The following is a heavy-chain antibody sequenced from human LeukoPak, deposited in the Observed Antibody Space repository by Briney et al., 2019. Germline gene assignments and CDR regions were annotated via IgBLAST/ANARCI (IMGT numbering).Heavy chain of an antibody. J-gene: IGHJ4*02. CDR1: GFTFSKAW. CDR3: STDVVAVAVC. V-gene: IGHV3-15*07. CDR2: IKSKSDDGTS. D-gene: IGHD6-19*01. Sequence: GGSLRLSCVASGFTFSKAWMNWVRQAPGKGLEWVGRIKSKSDDGTSDYAAPVKGRFTISRDDSKNTLYLQMINLKIEDTAVYSCSTDVVAVAVCWGQGTLVTVSS.